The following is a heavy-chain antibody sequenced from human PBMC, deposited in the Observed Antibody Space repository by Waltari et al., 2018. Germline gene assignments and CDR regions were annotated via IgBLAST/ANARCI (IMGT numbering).Heavy chain of an antibody. V-gene: IGHV4-38-2*02. CDR3: ARDYSSGWFYFDY. CDR1: GGSISSGYY. CDR2: IYHSGST. D-gene: IGHD6-19*01. Sequence: QVQLQESGPGLVKPSGTLSLTCAVSGGSISSGYYWGWIRQPPGKVLEWIGSIYHSGSTYYNPSLKSRVTISVDTSKNQFSLKLSSVTAADTAVYYCARDYSSGWFYFDYWGQGTLVTVSS. J-gene: IGHJ4*02.